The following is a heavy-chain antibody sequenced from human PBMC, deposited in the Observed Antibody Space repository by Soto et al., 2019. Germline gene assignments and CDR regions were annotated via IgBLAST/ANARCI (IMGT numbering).Heavy chain of an antibody. Sequence: GGSLRLSCAASGFTFSSYGMHWVRQAPGKGLEWVAVIWYDGSNKYYADSVKGRFTISRDNSKNTLYLQMNSLRAEDMAVYYCARDTGDYVPFDYWDQGTLVTVSS. CDR3: ARDTGDYVPFDY. CDR1: GFTFSSYG. CDR2: IWYDGSNK. D-gene: IGHD4-17*01. V-gene: IGHV3-33*01. J-gene: IGHJ4*02.